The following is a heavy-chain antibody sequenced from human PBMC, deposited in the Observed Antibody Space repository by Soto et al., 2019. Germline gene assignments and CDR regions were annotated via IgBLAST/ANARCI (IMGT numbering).Heavy chain of an antibody. CDR1: GGSVISSEYY. J-gene: IGHJ5*02. V-gene: IGHV4-30-4*01. CDR3: ARCYGSGKNWFDP. Sequence: NPSETLSLTCTVSGGSVISSEYYWSWIRQPPGRGLEWIAYIYHSGDAYYNPSLQSRLTLSIDTSKNQFSLTLNAVTAADTAVYYCARCYGSGKNWFDPWGQGTLVTVSS. CDR2: IYHSGDA. D-gene: IGHD3-10*01.